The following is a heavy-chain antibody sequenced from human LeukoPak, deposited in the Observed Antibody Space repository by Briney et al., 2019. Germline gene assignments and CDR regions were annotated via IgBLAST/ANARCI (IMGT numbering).Heavy chain of an antibody. J-gene: IGHJ4*02. V-gene: IGHV3-15*01. CDR3: TTSKQQSSQLFDY. CDR2: IKSKTDGGTR. D-gene: IGHD1-1*01. CDR1: GFTSSNAW. Sequence: PGGSLRLSCAVSGFTSSNAWMSWVRQAPGKGLEWVGRIKSKTDGGTRDYAAPVKGRFTISRDDSKNTLYLQVNSLKTEDTAVYYCTTSKQQSSQLFDYWGQGTLVTVSS.